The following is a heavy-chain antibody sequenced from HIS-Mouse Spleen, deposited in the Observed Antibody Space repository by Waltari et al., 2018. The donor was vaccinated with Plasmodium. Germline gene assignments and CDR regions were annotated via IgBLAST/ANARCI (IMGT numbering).Heavy chain of an antibody. J-gene: IGHJ4*02. CDR3: ARHKKRGQLVRGYFDY. V-gene: IGHV2-70*15. D-gene: IGHD6-6*01. CDR2: IDWDDDK. Sequence: QVTLRESGPALVKPTQTLTLTCTFSGFSLSTSGMCVSWIRQPPGKALEWLARIDWDDDKYYSTSRKTRLNNSNDTSKNQVVLTKTNMDPVDTATYNFARHKKRGQLVRGYFDYWGQGTLVTVSS. CDR1: GFSLSTSGMC.